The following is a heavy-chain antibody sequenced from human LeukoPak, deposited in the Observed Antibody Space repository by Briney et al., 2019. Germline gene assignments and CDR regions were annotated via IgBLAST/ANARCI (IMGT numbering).Heavy chain of an antibody. J-gene: IGHJ6*03. CDR3: ARQRGLTRYMDV. Sequence: GESLKISCKASGYSFTNCWIGWVRQMPGRGLQWMGIIYPGDSDTRYSPSFQGQVTISADKSISTAYLQWSSLKASDTAMYYCARQRGLTRYMDVWGKGTTVTVSS. D-gene: IGHD2-15*01. CDR1: GYSFTNCW. CDR2: IYPGDSDT. V-gene: IGHV5-51*01.